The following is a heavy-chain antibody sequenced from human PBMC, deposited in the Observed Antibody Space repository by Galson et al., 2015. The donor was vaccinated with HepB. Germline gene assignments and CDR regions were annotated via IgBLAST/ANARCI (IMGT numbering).Heavy chain of an antibody. CDR3: ARDGGGLGFDY. Sequence: SETLSLTCTVSGGSISSSSYYWGWIRQPPGKGLEWIGSIYYSGSTYYNPSLKSRVTISVDTSKNQFSLKLSSVTAADTAVYYCARDGGGLGFDYWGQGTLVTVSS. CDR2: IYYSGST. CDR1: GGSISSSSYY. D-gene: IGHD3-16*01. V-gene: IGHV4-39*07. J-gene: IGHJ4*02.